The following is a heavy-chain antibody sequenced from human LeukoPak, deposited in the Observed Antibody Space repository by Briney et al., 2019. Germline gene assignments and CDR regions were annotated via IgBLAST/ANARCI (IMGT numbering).Heavy chain of an antibody. CDR3: ARESPYSSSWYRAAFDI. Sequence: GGSLRLSCAASGFTFSDYYMSWIRQAPGKGLEWVSSISSSSSYIYYADSVKGRFTISRDNAKNSLYLQMNSLRAEDTAVYYCARESPYSSSWYRAAFDIWGQGTMVTVSS. V-gene: IGHV3-11*06. D-gene: IGHD6-13*01. CDR1: GFTFSDYY. CDR2: ISSSSSYI. J-gene: IGHJ3*02.